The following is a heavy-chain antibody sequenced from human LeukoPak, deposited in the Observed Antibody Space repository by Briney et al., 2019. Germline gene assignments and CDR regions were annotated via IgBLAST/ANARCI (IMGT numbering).Heavy chain of an antibody. CDR2: IRYDGSNR. Sequence: PGGSLRLSCAASGFTFSSYGMHWVRQAPGRGLEWVAFIRYDGSNRYYADSVKGRFTISRDNSKNTLYLQMNSLRAEDTAVYYCAKDQVTMIVDYWGQGTLVTVSS. CDR3: AKDQVTMIVDY. D-gene: IGHD3-22*01. CDR1: GFTFSSYG. V-gene: IGHV3-30*02. J-gene: IGHJ4*02.